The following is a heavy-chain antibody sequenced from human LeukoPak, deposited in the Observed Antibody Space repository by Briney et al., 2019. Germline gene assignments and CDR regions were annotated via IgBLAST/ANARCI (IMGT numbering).Heavy chain of an antibody. J-gene: IGHJ4*02. CDR2: INHGGST. V-gene: IGHV4-34*01. Sequence: SETLSLTCAVYVGSFSGYYWSWTRQPPGKGLEWVGEINHGGSTNYNPSLKSRVTISVDTSKNQFSLKLTSVTAADTAVYYCARLGDGYNRPPGYWGQGTTVTVSS. CDR3: ARLGDGYNRPPGY. CDR1: VGSFSGYY. D-gene: IGHD5-24*01.